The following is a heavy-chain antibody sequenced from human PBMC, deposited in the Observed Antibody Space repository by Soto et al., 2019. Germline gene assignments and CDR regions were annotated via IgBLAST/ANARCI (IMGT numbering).Heavy chain of an antibody. D-gene: IGHD3-22*01. CDR2: ISSSGETR. CDR1: GFIFRSYE. Sequence: SLSLSCAASGFIFRSYEMHWVRQAPGKGLEWVSYISSSGETRYYADSVKGRFTISRDNAKNSLHLQMNSLRAEDTAVYYCARMDSSAAWGQGALVTVSS. V-gene: IGHV3-48*03. J-gene: IGHJ4*02. CDR3: ARMDSSAA.